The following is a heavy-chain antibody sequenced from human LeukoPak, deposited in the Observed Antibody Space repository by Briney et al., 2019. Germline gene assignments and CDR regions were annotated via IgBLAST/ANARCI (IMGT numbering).Heavy chain of an antibody. CDR3: AKDSVYDGNAEYDH. CDR1: GFTFSSYG. CDR2: ISGGGDST. D-gene: IGHD4-23*01. J-gene: IGHJ4*02. Sequence: GGSLRLSCAASGFTFSSYGMSWVRQAPGKGLEWVSAISGGGDSTYYADSVKGRFTISRDNSKNTLYLQMTSLRAEDTAVYYCAKDSVYDGNAEYDHWGQGTLVTVSS. V-gene: IGHV3-23*01.